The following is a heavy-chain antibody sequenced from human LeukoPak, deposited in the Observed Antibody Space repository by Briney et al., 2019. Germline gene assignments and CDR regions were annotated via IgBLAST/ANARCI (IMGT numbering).Heavy chain of an antibody. CDR2: INRRGHT. J-gene: IGHJ4*02. CDR1: GFTFDRFT. CDR3: AKEVDCPSDCLFFHS. V-gene: IGHV3-43*01. Sequence: GGSLRLSCAASGFTFDRFTIHWVRQTPGKGLEWVSLINRRGHTFYADSMKGRFTISRDNSRNSMFLQMNSLRPEDTALYHCAKEVDCPSDCLFFHSWGQGTLVTVS. D-gene: IGHD2-21*02.